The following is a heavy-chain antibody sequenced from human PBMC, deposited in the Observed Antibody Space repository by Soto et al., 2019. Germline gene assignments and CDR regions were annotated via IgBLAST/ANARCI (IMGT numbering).Heavy chain of an antibody. CDR3: ARGQVDIVAGGKWFDP. CDR2: INHSGST. V-gene: IGHV4-34*01. CDR1: GGSFSGYY. J-gene: IGHJ5*02. D-gene: IGHD5-12*01. Sequence: QVQLQQWGAGLLKPSETLSLTCAVYGGSFSGYYWSWIRQPPGKGLEWIGEINHSGSTNYNPSLKSRVTISVDTSKNQFSLELSSVTAADTAVYYCARGQVDIVAGGKWFDPCGQGTLVTVSS.